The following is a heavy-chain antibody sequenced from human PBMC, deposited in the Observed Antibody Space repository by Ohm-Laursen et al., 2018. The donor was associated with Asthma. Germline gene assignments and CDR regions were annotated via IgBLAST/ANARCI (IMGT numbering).Heavy chain of an antibody. Sequence: SLRLSCSASGFTSGITLSDYWFHWLRQAPGKGLVWVSRINHYGSGTDYADSVKGRFTISRDNAKNSLYLQMNSLRAEDTAVYYCARVQVNGGNSVLGFDYWGQGTLVTVSS. CDR1: GFTSGITLSDYW. CDR3: ARVQVNGGNSVLGFDY. CDR2: INHYGSGT. V-gene: IGHV3-74*01. D-gene: IGHD4-23*01. J-gene: IGHJ4*02.